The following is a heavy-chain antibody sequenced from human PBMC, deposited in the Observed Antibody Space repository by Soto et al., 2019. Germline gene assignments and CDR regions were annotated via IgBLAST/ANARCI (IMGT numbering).Heavy chain of an antibody. CDR3: ARENNDYGDYDAFDI. CDR2: IIPIFGTA. CDR1: GGTFSSYA. J-gene: IGHJ3*02. D-gene: IGHD4-17*01. V-gene: IGHV1-69*01. Sequence: QVQLVQSGAEVKKPGSSVKVSCKASGGTFSSYAISWVRQAPGQGLEWMGVIIPIFGTANYAQQFQGRVTITADESTSTAYMELSSLRSEYTAVYYCARENNDYGDYDAFDIWGQGTMVTVSA.